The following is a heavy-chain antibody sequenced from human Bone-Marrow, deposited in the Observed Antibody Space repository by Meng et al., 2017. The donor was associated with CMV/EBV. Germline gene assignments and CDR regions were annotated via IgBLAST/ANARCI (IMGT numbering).Heavy chain of an antibody. CDR1: GYTFTSYA. Sequence: ASVKVSCKASGYTFTSYAMHWVRQAPGQRLEWMGWSNAGNGNTKYSQEFQGRVTITRDTSASTAYMELSSLRSDDTAVYYCARRPLVGATRVRAFDIWGQGTMVTVSS. V-gene: IGHV1-3*02. CDR2: SNAGNGNT. J-gene: IGHJ3*02. CDR3: ARRPLVGATRVRAFDI. D-gene: IGHD1-26*01.